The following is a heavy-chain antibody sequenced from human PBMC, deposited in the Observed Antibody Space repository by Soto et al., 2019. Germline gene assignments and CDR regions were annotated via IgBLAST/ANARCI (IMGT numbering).Heavy chain of an antibody. CDR3: ARGTFSSGYSSGMDV. D-gene: IGHD3-3*01. J-gene: IGHJ6*02. V-gene: IGHV3-30*04. Sequence: GVSLRLSSAASGFTFSIYAMHWVRQAPGKGLECVAVISYYGSNKYYADSVKGRFTISRDNSKNTLYLQMNSLRAEDTAVYYCARGTFSSGYSSGMDVWGQGTTVTVSS. CDR2: ISYYGSNK. CDR1: GFTFSIYA.